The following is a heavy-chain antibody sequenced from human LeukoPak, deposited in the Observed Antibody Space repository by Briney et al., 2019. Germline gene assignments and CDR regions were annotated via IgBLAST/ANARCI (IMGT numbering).Heavy chain of an antibody. CDR1: GVTFTTYA. Sequence: GGSLRLSCAASGVTFTTYAWVRQTPGKGLEWVAGITDGGITTKYADSVQGRFTVSRDNSRDMFFLDMNSLRAGDTAAYYCVSGIDHYKTAFWGRGTLVTVSS. J-gene: IGHJ4*02. CDR2: ITDGGITT. V-gene: IGHV3-23*03. D-gene: IGHD1-26*01. CDR3: VSGIDHYKTAF.